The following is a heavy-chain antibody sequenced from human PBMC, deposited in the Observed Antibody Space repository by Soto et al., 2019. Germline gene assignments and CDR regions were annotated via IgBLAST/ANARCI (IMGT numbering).Heavy chain of an antibody. J-gene: IGHJ5*02. CDR2: ISYDGSNK. CDR1: GFTFSSYG. V-gene: IGHV3-30*18. D-gene: IGHD2-15*01. Sequence: QVQLVESGGGVVQPGRSLRLSCAASGFTFSSYGMHWVRQAPGKGLEWVAVISYDGSNKYYADSVKGRFTISRDNSKYTLYLQMNSLRAEDTAVYYCAKDRGEGYCSGGSCPTLDPWGQGTLVTVSS. CDR3: AKDRGEGYCSGGSCPTLDP.